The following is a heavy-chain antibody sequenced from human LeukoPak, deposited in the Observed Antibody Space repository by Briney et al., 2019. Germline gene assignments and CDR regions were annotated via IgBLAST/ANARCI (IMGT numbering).Heavy chain of an antibody. V-gene: IGHV3-11*01. D-gene: IGHD4/OR15-4a*01. J-gene: IGHJ6*03. CDR1: GFTFSDYY. CDR2: ISSSGSTI. CDR3: ARAGADALYYYYYYYMDV. Sequence: PGGSLRLSCAASGFTFSDYYMSWIRQAPGKGLEWVSYISSSGSTIYYADSVKGRFTISRDNAKNSLYLQMNSLRAEDTAVYYCARAGADALYYYYYYYMDVWGKGTTVTISS.